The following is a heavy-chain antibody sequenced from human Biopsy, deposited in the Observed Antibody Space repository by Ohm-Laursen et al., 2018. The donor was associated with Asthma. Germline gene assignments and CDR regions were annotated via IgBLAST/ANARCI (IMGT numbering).Heavy chain of an antibody. D-gene: IGHD2-21*02. V-gene: IGHV4-59*01. CDR1: GGSINNFY. CDR3: ARGVDRVTGLLDRFDS. J-gene: IGHJ4*02. Sequence: GTLSLTCTVSGGSINNFYWSWIRQPPGKGLESIGHVYYSGSTYYNSSLKSRVTISIDASKNQFSLKLTSVTAADTAVYYCARGVDRVTGLLDRFDSWGQGTLVTVSS. CDR2: VYYSGST.